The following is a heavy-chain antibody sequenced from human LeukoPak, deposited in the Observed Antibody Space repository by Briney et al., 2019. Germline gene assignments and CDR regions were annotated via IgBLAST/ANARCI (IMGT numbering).Heavy chain of an antibody. CDR1: GFFFSSYG. CDR2: IWFDGSNK. Sequence: GSLRLSCAASGFFFSSYGMHWVRQAPGKGLGWVAVIWFDGSNKYYADFVKGRFTISRDNSKNTLYLQMNSLRVEDTAVYYCARALGLPHHGPWRFDPWGQGTLVTVPS. V-gene: IGHV3-33*01. D-gene: IGHD2-15*01. CDR3: ARALGLPHHGPWRFDP. J-gene: IGHJ5*02.